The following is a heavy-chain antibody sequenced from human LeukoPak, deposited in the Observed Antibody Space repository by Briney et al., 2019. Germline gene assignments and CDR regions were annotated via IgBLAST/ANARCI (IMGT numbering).Heavy chain of an antibody. J-gene: IGHJ5*02. V-gene: IGHV4-39*01. D-gene: IGHD3-10*01. Sequence: SGTLSLTCTVSSGHIRSSSYYWGWLRQPPGQGLEWIGSIYYSGSNYYNPPLKSRVTISVDTSKHQFSLNLSSVTAADTAVYYCARRGTMVRGPKGGLSWFDPWGQGTLVTVSS. CDR2: IYYSGSN. CDR1: SGHIRSSSYY. CDR3: ARRGTMVRGPKGGLSWFDP.